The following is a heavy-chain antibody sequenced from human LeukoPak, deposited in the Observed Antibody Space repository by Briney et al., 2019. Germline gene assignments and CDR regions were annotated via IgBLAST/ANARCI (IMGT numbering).Heavy chain of an antibody. V-gene: IGHV3-30*18. Sequence: GRSLRLSCAASGFTFSTYGMHWVRQAPGKGLEWVAVISYDGSNKYYADSVKGRFTISRDNCKNSVYMQMNSLRAGDTAVYYCAKSGTRSSWSPRVKTYLDYWGQGTLVTVSS. CDR2: ISYDGSNK. CDR1: GFTFSTYG. J-gene: IGHJ4*02. D-gene: IGHD6-13*01. CDR3: AKSGTRSSWSPRVKTYLDY.